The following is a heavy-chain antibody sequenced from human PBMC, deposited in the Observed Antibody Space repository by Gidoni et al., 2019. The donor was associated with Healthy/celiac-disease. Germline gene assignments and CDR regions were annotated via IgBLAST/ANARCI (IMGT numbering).Heavy chain of an antibody. CDR2: IIPILGIA. J-gene: IGHJ4*02. CDR3: ASSYYGSGSYYNAHDY. Sequence: QVQLVQSGAEVKKPGSSVKVSCKASGGTFSSYTISWVRQAPGQGLEWMGRIIPILGIANYAQKFQGRVTITADKSTSTAYMELSSLRSEDTAVYYCASSYYGSGSYYNAHDYWGQGTLVTVSS. V-gene: IGHV1-69*02. D-gene: IGHD3-10*01. CDR1: GGTFSSYT.